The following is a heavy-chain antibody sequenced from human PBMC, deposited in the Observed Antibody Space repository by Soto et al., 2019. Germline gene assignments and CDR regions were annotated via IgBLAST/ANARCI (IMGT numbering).Heavy chain of an antibody. D-gene: IGHD4-17*01. J-gene: IGHJ4*02. Sequence: LSLTCTVSGGSISGSSYYWGWIRQPPGKGLECIGSVHYSGSTDYNPSLKSRVTISVDTSKNQFSLKLTSVTAADTAVYFCASFSGANYGDYGGGINYWGQGTLVTVSS. V-gene: IGHV4-39*01. CDR3: ASFSGANYGDYGGGINY. CDR2: VHYSGST. CDR1: GGSISGSSYY.